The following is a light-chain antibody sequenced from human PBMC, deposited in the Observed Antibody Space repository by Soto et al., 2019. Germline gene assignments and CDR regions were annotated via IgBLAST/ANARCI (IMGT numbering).Light chain of an antibody. CDR1: QSVLYSSNSKNY. V-gene: IGKV4-1*01. CDR3: QQYFDTPLT. CDR2: WAS. J-gene: IGKJ4*01. Sequence: DIVMTQSPDSLALSLGGRATINCKSSQSVLYSSNSKNYLAWFQQKPGQAPKLLIYWASIRESGVPDRFSGSGSGTDFSLTISSLQPEDVALYYCQQYFDTPLTFGGGTKIEIK.